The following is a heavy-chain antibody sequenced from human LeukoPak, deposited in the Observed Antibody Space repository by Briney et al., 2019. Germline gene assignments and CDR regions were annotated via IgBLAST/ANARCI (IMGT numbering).Heavy chain of an antibody. CDR1: GFTFSSYS. D-gene: IGHD1-26*01. CDR3: AKGSGSFNRVGFDY. V-gene: IGHV3-9*01. J-gene: IGHJ4*02. Sequence: PGGSLRLSCAASGFTFSSYSMSWVRQAPGKGLEWVSGISWNSGSIGYADSVKGRFTISRDNAKNSLYLQMNSLRAEDTALYYCAKGSGSFNRVGFDYWGQGTLVTVSS. CDR2: ISWNSGSI.